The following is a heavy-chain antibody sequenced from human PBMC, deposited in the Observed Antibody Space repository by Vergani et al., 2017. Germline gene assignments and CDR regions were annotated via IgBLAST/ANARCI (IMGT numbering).Heavy chain of an antibody. D-gene: IGHD2-2*03. CDR2: IIPIFGTA. CDR1: GGTFSSYA. CDR3: ADGLDIVVVPAAITRYYYYMDV. V-gene: IGHV1-69*01. J-gene: IGHJ6*03. Sequence: QVQLVQSGAEVKKPGSSVKVSCKASGGTFSSYAISWVRQAPGQGLEWMGGIIPIFGTANYAQQFQGRVTITADESTSTAYMELSSLRSEDTAVYYCADGLDIVVVPAAITRYYYYMDVWGKGTTVTVSS.